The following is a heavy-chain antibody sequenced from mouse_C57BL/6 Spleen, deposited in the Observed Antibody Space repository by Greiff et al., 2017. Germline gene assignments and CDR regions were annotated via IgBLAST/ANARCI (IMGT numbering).Heavy chain of an antibody. J-gene: IGHJ2*01. D-gene: IGHD1-1*01. CDR2: IRSKSNNYAT. Sequence: EVKVEESGGGLVQPKGSLKLSCAASGFSFNTYAMNWVRQAPGKGLEWVARIRSKSNNYATYYADSVKDRFTISRDDSESMLYLQMNNLKTEDTAMYYCVRDGSSLYYFDYWGQGTTLTVSS. CDR1: GFSFNTYA. CDR3: VRDGSSLYYFDY. V-gene: IGHV10-1*01.